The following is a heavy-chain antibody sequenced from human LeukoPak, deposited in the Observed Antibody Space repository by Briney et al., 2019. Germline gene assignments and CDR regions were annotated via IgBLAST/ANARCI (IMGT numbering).Heavy chain of an antibody. D-gene: IGHD6-19*01. V-gene: IGHV4-39*02. CDR3: AKDPRTGAVSGIFYFDY. Sequence: SETLSLTCTVSGGSISSSSYYWGWIRQPPGKGLEWIGSIYYSGSTYYNPSLKSRVTISVDTSKNQLSLKLSSVTAADTAVYYCAKDPRTGAVSGIFYFDYWGQGTLVTLSS. J-gene: IGHJ4*02. CDR1: GGSISSSSYY. CDR2: IYYSGST.